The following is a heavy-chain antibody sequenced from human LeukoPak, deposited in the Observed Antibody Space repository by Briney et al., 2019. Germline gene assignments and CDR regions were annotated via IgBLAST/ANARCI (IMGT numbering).Heavy chain of an antibody. CDR2: IYSGGST. CDR3: ATSDVDTAMASDFDY. CDR1: GFTVSSNY. V-gene: IGHV3-66*01. J-gene: IGHJ4*02. D-gene: IGHD5-18*01. Sequence: GGSLRLSCAASGFTVSSNYMSWDRQAPGKGLEWVSVIYSGGSTYYAESVKGRLSISRDNSKNTLYLQMNSLRAEDTAVYYCATSDVDTAMASDFDYWGQGTLVTVSS.